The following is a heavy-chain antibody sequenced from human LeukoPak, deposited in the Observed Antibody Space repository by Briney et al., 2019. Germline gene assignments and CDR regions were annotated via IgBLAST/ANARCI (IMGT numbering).Heavy chain of an antibody. CDR2: IWSDGSNK. CDR1: GFTFNNYG. Sequence: PGRSLRLSCAASGFTFNNYGMRWVRQAPGKGLEWVAVIWSDGSNKYYGDSVKGRFTISRDNSKNTLYLQMNSLRAEDTAVYFCAKSASHDSSGYYFDYWGQGTLVTVSS. CDR3: AKSASHDSSGYYFDY. D-gene: IGHD3-22*01. V-gene: IGHV3-33*06. J-gene: IGHJ4*02.